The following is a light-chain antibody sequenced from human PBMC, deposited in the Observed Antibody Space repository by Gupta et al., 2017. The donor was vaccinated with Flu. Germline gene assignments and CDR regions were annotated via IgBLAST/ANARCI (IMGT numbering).Light chain of an antibody. CDR1: QTIDNY. J-gene: IGKJ3*01. CDR3: RQSYRVPRT. Sequence: DIRMTQSPSSLSASVGDRVHITCRASQTIDNYLNWYQRKPGKAPNLLIYAASSLETGVPSRFSGSSSGTDVTLTISSMKPEDFAAYFCRQSYRVPRTFGPGTTV. CDR2: AAS. V-gene: IGKV1-39*01.